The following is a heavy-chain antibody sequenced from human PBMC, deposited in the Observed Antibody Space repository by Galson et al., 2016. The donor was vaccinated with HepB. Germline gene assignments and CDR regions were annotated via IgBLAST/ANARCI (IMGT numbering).Heavy chain of an antibody. V-gene: IGHV1-46*03. CDR1: GYTFTSYY. D-gene: IGHD5-18*01. CDR3: ARDYSGYSYGYSYYYYGMDV. CDR2: IKPSGGST. Sequence: SVKVSCKASGYTFTSYYIHWVRQAPGQGLEWMGIIKPSGGSTSYAQKFQGRVTMTRDTSTSTVYMELSSLRSEDTAVYYCARDYSGYSYGYSYYYYGMDVWGQGTTVTVSS. J-gene: IGHJ6*02.